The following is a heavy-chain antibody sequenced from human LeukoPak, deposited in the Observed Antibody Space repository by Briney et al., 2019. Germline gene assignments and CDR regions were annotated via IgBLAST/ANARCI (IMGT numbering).Heavy chain of an antibody. J-gene: IGHJ4*02. Sequence: SETLSLTCTVSGDSINSGGYFWSWIRQHPGKGLEWIGYIYYSGSTYYNPSLKSRVTISVDTSKNQFSLKLSSVTAADTAVYYCARESEQLVHGSDYWGQGTLVTVSS. CDR1: GDSINSGGYF. V-gene: IGHV4-31*03. D-gene: IGHD6-13*01. CDR3: ARESEQLVHGSDY. CDR2: IYYSGST.